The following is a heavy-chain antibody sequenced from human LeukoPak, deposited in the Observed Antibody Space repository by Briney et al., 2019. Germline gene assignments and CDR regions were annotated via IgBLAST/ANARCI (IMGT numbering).Heavy chain of an antibody. CDR3: TRNEYGGDY. CDR2: ISSSSSTI. Sequence: GGSLRLSCAASGFTFSSYSMNWVRQAPGKGLEWISYISSSSSTIYYADSVKGRFTISRDNARSSLYLQMNSLRAEDTAVYYCTRNEYGGDYWGQGTLVTVSS. CDR1: GFTFSSYS. V-gene: IGHV3-48*04. J-gene: IGHJ4*02. D-gene: IGHD4-23*01.